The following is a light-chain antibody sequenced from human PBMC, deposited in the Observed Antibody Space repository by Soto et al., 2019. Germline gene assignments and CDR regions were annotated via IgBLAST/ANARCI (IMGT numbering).Light chain of an antibody. Sequence: EIVLTQSPGTLSLSPGQRATLSCRASQRLSASDIAWYQQKPGQAPKFLIYGVSSRATGIPDRSSGSRSGTDFTLTISRLEPEDFAVYHCQQYGSSPLITFGQGTRLEIK. V-gene: IGKV3-20*01. CDR3: QQYGSSPLIT. CDR1: QRLSASD. CDR2: GVS. J-gene: IGKJ5*01.